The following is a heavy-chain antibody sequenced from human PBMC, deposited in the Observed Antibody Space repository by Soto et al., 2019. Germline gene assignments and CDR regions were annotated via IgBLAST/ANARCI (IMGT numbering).Heavy chain of an antibody. CDR1: GGSISSYY. D-gene: IGHD6-19*01. V-gene: IGHV4-59*01. J-gene: IGHJ5*02. Sequence: SETLSLTCTVSGGSISSYYWSWIRQPPGKGLEWIGYIYYSGSTNYNPSLKSRVTISVDTSKNQFSLKLSSMTAADTAVYYCARGKQWLANWFDPWGQGTLVTVSS. CDR2: IYYSGST. CDR3: ARGKQWLANWFDP.